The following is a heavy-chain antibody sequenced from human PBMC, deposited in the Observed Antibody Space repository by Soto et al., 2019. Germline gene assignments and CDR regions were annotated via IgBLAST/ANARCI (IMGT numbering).Heavy chain of an antibody. V-gene: IGHV5-51*01. CDR3: ARAVAGEELIIEYFQH. CDR1: GYSFTSYW. Sequence: LGESLKISCKGSGYSFTSYWIGWVLQMPGKGLEWMGIIYPGDSDTRYSPSFQGQVTISADKSISTAYLQWSSLKASDTAMYYCARAVAGEELIIEYFQHWGQGTLVTVSS. J-gene: IGHJ1*01. D-gene: IGHD6-19*01. CDR2: IYPGDSDT.